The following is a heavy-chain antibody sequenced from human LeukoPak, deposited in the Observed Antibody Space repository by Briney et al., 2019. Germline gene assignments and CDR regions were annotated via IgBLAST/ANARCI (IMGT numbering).Heavy chain of an antibody. V-gene: IGHV3-30*02. Sequence: PGRSLRLSCAASGFTFSSYGMHWVRQAPGKGLEWVAFIRYDGSNKYYADSVKGRFTISRDNSKNTLYLQMNSLRAEDTAVYYCAKDSTDIVVVPAAPLQYYYYMDVWGKGTTVTVSS. CDR1: GFTFSSYG. CDR2: IRYDGSNK. D-gene: IGHD2-2*01. J-gene: IGHJ6*03. CDR3: AKDSTDIVVVPAAPLQYYYYMDV.